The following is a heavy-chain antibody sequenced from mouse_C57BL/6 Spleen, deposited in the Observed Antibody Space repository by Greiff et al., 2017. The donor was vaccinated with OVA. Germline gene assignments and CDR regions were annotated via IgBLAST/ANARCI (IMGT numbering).Heavy chain of an antibody. CDR1: GYTFTDYY. V-gene: IGHV1-26*01. Sequence: EVQLQQSGPELVKPGASVKISCKASGYTFTDYYMNWVKQSHGKSLEWIGDINPNNGGTSYNQKFKGKATLTVDKSSSTAYMELRSLTSEDSAVYYCARGGASYVDVWGTGTTVTVSS. CDR2: INPNNGGT. J-gene: IGHJ1*03. D-gene: IGHD6-1*01. CDR3: ARGGASYVDV.